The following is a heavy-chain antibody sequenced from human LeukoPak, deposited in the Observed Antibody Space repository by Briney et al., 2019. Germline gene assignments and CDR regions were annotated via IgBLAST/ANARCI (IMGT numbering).Heavy chain of an antibody. CDR2: INPNSGGT. CDR3: ARVRYSGYDY. D-gene: IGHD5-12*01. V-gene: IGHV1-2*02. J-gene: IGHJ4*02. CDR1: GYTFTGYY. Sequence: ASVKVSCKASGYTFTGYYMHWVRQAPGQGLEWMGWINPNSGGTNYAQKLQGGVTMTTDTSTSTAYMELRSLKSDDTAVYYCARVRYSGYDYWGQGTLVTVSS.